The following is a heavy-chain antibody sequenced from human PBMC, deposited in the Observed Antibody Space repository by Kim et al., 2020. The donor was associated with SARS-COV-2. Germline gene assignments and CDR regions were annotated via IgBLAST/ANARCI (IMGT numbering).Heavy chain of an antibody. D-gene: IGHD3-22*01. J-gene: IGHJ6*02. V-gene: IGHV3-30*04. CDR2: ISYDGSNK. CDR1: GFTFSSYA. Sequence: GGSLRLSCAASGFTFSSYAMHWVRQAPGKGLEWVAVISYDGSNKYYADSVKGRFTISRDNSKNTLYLQMNSLRAEDTAVYYCARGRGFYYDSSGYYYVSHGMDVWGQGTTVTVSS. CDR3: ARGRGFYYDSSGYYYVSHGMDV.